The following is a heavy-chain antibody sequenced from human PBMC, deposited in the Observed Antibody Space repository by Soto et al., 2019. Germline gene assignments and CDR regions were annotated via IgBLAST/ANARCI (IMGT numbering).Heavy chain of an antibody. Sequence: QVQLVESGGGVVQPGTSLRLSCVATGFTFSNYGIHWIRQAPGRGLGWVAVIWHDGSRKYLADSVRGRFTISRDNSKNTVYLQMNSLRVEDSAVYYCEGRDDPFHVWGQGTMVTVSS. V-gene: IGHV3-33*01. J-gene: IGHJ3*01. CDR2: IWHDGSRK. CDR3: EGRDDPFHV. CDR1: GFTFSNYG. D-gene: IGHD3-16*01.